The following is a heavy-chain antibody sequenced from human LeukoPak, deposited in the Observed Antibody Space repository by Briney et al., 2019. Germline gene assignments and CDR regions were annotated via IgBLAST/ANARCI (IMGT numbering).Heavy chain of an antibody. CDR1: GGSISSGGYY. D-gene: IGHD5-12*01. CDR2: IYYSGST. CDR3: ARDREGYSGYAVVD. Sequence: SETLSLTCTVSGGSISSGGYYWSWIRQHPGKGLEWIAYIYYSGSTYYNPSLKSRVTISVDTSKNQFSLKLSSVTAADTAVYYCARDREGYSGYAVVDWGQGTLVTVSS. V-gene: IGHV4-31*03. J-gene: IGHJ4*02.